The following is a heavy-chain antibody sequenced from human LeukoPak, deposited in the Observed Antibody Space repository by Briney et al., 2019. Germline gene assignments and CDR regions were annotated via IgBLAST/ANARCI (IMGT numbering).Heavy chain of an antibody. J-gene: IGHJ6*03. CDR3: ATVTSYYYYMDV. CDR1: GGSISSRY. CDR2: IYYSGST. V-gene: IGHV4-59*11. D-gene: IGHD4-17*01. Sequence: PSETLSLTCTVSGGSISSRYWSWIRQPPGKGLEWIGYIYYSGSTNYNPSLKSRVTISVDTSKNQFSLKLSSVTAADTAVYYCATVTSYYYYMDVWGQGTTVTVSS.